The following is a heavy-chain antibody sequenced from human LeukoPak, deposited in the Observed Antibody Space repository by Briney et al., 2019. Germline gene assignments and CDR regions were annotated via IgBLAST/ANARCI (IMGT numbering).Heavy chain of an antibody. V-gene: IGHV4-34*01. D-gene: IGHD6-6*01. Sequence: PSETLSLTCAVYGGSFSGYYWSWIRQPPGKGLEWIGEINHSGSTNYNPSLKSRVTISVDTSKNQFSLKLSSVTAADTAVYYCARAGGQLVPILDYYYYMDVWGKGTTVTVSS. J-gene: IGHJ6*03. CDR2: INHSGST. CDR3: ARAGGQLVPILDYYYYMDV. CDR1: GGSFSGYY.